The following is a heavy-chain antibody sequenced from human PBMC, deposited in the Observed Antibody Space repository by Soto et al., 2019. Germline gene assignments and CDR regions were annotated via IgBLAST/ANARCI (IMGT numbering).Heavy chain of an antibody. CDR1: GFTFSSYA. D-gene: IGHD3-3*01. J-gene: IGHJ6*02. CDR2: ISGSGGST. V-gene: IGHV3-23*01. CDR3: AKVTIFGVVTSPMDV. Sequence: GGSLRLSCAASGFTFSSYAMSWVRQAPGKGLEWVSAISGSGGSTYYADSVKGRFTISRDNSKNSLYLQMNSLRTEDTALYYCAKVTIFGVVTSPMDVWGQGTTVTVSS.